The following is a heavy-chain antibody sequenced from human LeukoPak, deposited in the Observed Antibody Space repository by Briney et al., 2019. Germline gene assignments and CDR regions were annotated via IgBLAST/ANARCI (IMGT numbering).Heavy chain of an antibody. Sequence: PSETLSLTCTVSGGSISSYYWSWIRQPPGKGLEWIGYIYYSGSTNYNPSLKSRVTISVDTSKNQFSLKLSSVTAADTAVYYCARVQDGVTIFGVVPELYFDYWGQGTLVTVSS. D-gene: IGHD3-3*01. CDR3: ARVQDGVTIFGVVPELYFDY. CDR1: GGSISSYY. CDR2: IYYSGST. V-gene: IGHV4-59*01. J-gene: IGHJ4*02.